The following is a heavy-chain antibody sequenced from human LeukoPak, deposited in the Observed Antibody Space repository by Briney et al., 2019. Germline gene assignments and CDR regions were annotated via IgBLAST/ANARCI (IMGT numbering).Heavy chain of an antibody. CDR2: INHSGST. D-gene: IGHD3-10*01. CDR3: AKDRRSLLWFGESNWFDP. CDR1: GGSFSGYY. J-gene: IGHJ5*02. V-gene: IGHV4-34*01. Sequence: PSETLSLTCAVYGGSFSGYYWSWIRQPPGKGLEWNGEINHSGSTNYNPSLKSRVTISVDTSKNQFSLKLSSVTAADTAVYYCAKDRRSLLWFGESNWFDPWGQGTLVTVSS.